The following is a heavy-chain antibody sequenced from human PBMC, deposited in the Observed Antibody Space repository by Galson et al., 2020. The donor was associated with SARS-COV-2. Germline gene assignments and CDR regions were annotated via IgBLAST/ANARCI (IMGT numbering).Heavy chain of an antibody. Sequence: LGESLKISCAAYGFTNSNNYMSRVRQAPGTGLERVSVSYRGGSTYYADSVKGRFTISRDNSKNTLYLQMNSLRAEDTAVYYCARELRGYFDYWGQGTLVTVSS. J-gene: IGHJ4*02. CDR1: GFTNSNNY. D-gene: IGHD4-17*01. CDR3: ARELRGYFDY. V-gene: IGHV3-53*01. CDR2: SYRGGST.